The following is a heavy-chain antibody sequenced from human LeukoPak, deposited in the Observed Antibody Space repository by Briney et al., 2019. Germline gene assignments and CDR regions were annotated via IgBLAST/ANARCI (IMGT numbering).Heavy chain of an antibody. V-gene: IGHV3-23*01. CDR2: ISGSGGST. CDR3: AKDLRITIIVVVKAPTEFDY. D-gene: IGHD3-22*01. Sequence: GGSLRLSCAASGFTFSSYAMSWVRQAPGKGLEWVSGISGSGGSTYYADSVKGRFIISRDNSKNTLYLQMNSLRAEDTAVYYCAKDLRITIIVVVKAPTEFDYWGQGTLVTVSS. J-gene: IGHJ4*02. CDR1: GFTFSSYA.